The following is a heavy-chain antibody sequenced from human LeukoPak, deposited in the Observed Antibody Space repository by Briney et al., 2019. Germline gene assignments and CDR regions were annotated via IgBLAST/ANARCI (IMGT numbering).Heavy chain of an antibody. D-gene: IGHD5-18*01. CDR2: ISYDGINK. Sequence: GGSLRLSCAASGFTFSSYAIHWVRQAPGKGLEWVAVISYDGINKYYADSVKGRFTISRDNSKNTLYLQMNGLRVEDTAVYYCARVWDTAMVGHAFDIWGQGTMATVSS. J-gene: IGHJ3*02. CDR3: ARVWDTAMVGHAFDI. CDR1: GFTFSSYA. V-gene: IGHV3-30*01.